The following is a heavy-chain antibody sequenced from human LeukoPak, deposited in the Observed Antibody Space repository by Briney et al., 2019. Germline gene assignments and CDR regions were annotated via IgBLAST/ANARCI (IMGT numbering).Heavy chain of an antibody. CDR1: GFTFSSYW. V-gene: IGHV3-7*01. CDR2: IKQDGSEK. D-gene: IGHD1-26*01. CDR3: VRDARGIGSYGVDY. Sequence: PGGSLRLSCAASGFTFSSYWMSWVRQAPGKGLEWVANIKQDGSEKYYVDSVTGRFTISRDNAKNSLYMQMNSLRAEDTAVYYCVRDARGIGSYGVDYWGQGTLVTVSS. J-gene: IGHJ4*02.